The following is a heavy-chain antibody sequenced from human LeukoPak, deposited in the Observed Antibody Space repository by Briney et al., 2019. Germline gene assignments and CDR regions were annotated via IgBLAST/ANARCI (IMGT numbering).Heavy chain of an antibody. J-gene: IGHJ3*01. D-gene: IGHD3-22*01. CDR1: GYTFTGYY. CDR2: INPNSGGT. CDR3: ARDLRTHYYDSSGY. V-gene: IGHV1-2*02. Sequence: ASVKVSCKASGYTFTGYYMHWVRQAPGQGLDWMGWINPNSGGTNYAQKFQGRVTMTRDTSISTAYMELSRLRSDDTAVYYCARDLRTHYYDSSGYWGQGTMVTVSS.